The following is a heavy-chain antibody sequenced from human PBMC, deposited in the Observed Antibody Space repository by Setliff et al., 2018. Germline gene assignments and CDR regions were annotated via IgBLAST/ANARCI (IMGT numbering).Heavy chain of an antibody. CDR1: GYTLSNSI. Sequence: ASVKVSCKASGYTLSNSILSWVRQAPGQGLEWVGWISAYNGKTYFAQKFQDRITLTTDTSTNTGYLELRGLRSDDTAVYYCLRLVRYCTKIACQATSGDEVWGLGALVTVSS. J-gene: IGHJ4*02. CDR2: ISAYNGKT. D-gene: IGHD2-8*01. V-gene: IGHV1-18*01. CDR3: LRLVRYCTKIACQATSGDEV.